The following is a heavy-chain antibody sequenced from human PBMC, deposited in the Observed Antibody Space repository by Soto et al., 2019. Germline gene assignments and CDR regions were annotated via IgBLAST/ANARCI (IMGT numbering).Heavy chain of an antibody. Sequence: EVQLVESGGGLVQPGGSLRLSCAASGFSVSTKYMSWVRQAPGKGLEWLSLIQSGGSTYYADSVKGRFTISRDNSENTFFLQMNRRGVEDTVVFSCTGEDGGFGGVSSSGVPMAVGGKGPPFPVSA. CDR2: IQSGGST. J-gene: IGHJ6*04. CDR3: TGEDGGFGGVSSSGVPMAV. CDR1: GFSVSTKY. V-gene: IGHV3-66*01. D-gene: IGHD2-15*01.